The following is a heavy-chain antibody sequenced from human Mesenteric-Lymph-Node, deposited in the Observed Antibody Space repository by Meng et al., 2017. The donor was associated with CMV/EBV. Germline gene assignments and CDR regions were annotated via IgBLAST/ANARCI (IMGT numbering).Heavy chain of an antibody. D-gene: IGHD2-15*01. Sequence: ASVKVSCKASGYTFTGYYMHWVRQAPGQGLEWMGWINPNSGGTNYAQKFQGRVTMTRDTSISTAYMELSSPRSEDTAMYYCARRTYDGSIYYYYGMDVWGQGTTVTVSS. CDR2: INPNSGGT. CDR3: ARRTYDGSIYYYYGMDV. V-gene: IGHV1-2*02. CDR1: GYTFTGYY. J-gene: IGHJ6*02.